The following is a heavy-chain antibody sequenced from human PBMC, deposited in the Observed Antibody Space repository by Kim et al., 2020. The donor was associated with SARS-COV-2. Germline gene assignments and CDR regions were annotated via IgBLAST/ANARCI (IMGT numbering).Heavy chain of an antibody. CDR1: GFTFSSYG. Sequence: GGSLRLSCAASGFTFSSYGMHWVRQAPGKGLEWVAVISYDGSNKYYADSVKGRFTISRDNSKNTLYLQMNSLRAEDTAVYYCAKDRAQRLWFGNGRAFDYWGQGTLVTVSS. J-gene: IGHJ4*02. D-gene: IGHD3-10*01. CDR2: ISYDGSNK. V-gene: IGHV3-30*18. CDR3: AKDRAQRLWFGNGRAFDY.